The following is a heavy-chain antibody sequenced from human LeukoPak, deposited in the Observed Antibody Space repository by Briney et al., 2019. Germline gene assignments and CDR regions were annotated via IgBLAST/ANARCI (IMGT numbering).Heavy chain of an antibody. J-gene: IGHJ4*02. Sequence: GGSLRLSCAASGFTFSSYAMSWVRQAPGKGLEWVSAISGSGGSTYYADSVKGRFTISRDNSKNTLYLQMNSPRAEDTAVYYCAKDRDSMIYFQDGLYWGQGTLVTVSS. CDR1: GFTFSSYA. CDR2: ISGSGGST. V-gene: IGHV3-23*01. CDR3: AKDRDSMIYFQDGLY. D-gene: IGHD3/OR15-3a*01.